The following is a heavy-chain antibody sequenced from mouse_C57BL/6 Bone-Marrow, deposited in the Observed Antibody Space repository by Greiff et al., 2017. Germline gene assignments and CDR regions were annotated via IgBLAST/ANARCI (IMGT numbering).Heavy chain of an antibody. Sequence: QVQLQQPGAELVMPGASVKLSCKASGYTFTSYWMHWVKQRPGQGLEWIGEIDPSDSYTNYNQKFKGKSTLTVDKSSSTAHMQLSSLTSEDSAVYYCARRDWDGDYWGQGTTLTVSS. CDR1: GYTFTSYW. J-gene: IGHJ2*01. CDR3: ARRDWDGDY. CDR2: IDPSDSYT. V-gene: IGHV1-69*01. D-gene: IGHD4-1*01.